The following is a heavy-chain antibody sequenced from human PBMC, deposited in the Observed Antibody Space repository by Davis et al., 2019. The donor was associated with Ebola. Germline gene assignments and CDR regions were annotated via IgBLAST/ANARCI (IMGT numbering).Heavy chain of an antibody. Sequence: ASVKVSCKASGYTFTGYHMHWVRQAPGQGLEWMGRMNPHNGDTNYAQNFQGRLTMTRDTSISTAYMELSRLRYDDTAVYYCARLCSSSCPNDYWGQGTLVTVSS. V-gene: IGHV1-2*06. CDR2: MNPHNGDT. CDR3: ARLCSSSCPNDY. J-gene: IGHJ4*02. CDR1: GYTFTGYH. D-gene: IGHD6-13*01.